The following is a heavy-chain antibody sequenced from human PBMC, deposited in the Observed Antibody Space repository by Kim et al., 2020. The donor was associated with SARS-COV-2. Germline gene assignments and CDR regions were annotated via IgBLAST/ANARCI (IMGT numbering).Heavy chain of an antibody. CDR3: AKDDGSSTSPNDY. V-gene: IGHV3-23*01. CDR1: GFTFSSYA. D-gene: IGHD2-2*01. Sequence: GGSLRLSCAASGFTFSSYAMSWVRQAPGKGLEWVSAISGSGGSKYYADSVKGRFTISRDNSKNTLYLQMNSLRAEDTAVYYCAKDDGSSTSPNDYWGQGTLVTVSS. J-gene: IGHJ4*02. CDR2: ISGSGGSK.